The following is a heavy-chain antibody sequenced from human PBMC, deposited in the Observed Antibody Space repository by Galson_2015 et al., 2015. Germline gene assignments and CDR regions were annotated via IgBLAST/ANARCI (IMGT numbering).Heavy chain of an antibody. CDR3: ARRYSSSADFFDR. V-gene: IGHV3-7*01. J-gene: IGHJ4*02. CDR2: IKQDGSEK. CDR1: GFTFSYYW. Sequence: SLRLSCAASGFTFSYYWMSWVRQAPGKGLEWVANIKQDGSEKCYVDSVKGRFTISRDNAKNSLFLQMNSLRAEDTAVYYCARRYSSSADFFDRWGQGTLVTVSS. D-gene: IGHD6-6*01.